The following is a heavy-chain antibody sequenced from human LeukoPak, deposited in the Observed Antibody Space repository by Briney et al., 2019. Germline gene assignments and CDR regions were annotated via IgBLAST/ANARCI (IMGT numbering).Heavy chain of an antibody. CDR1: DGSINSYY. V-gene: IGHV4-59*01. CDR2: IYYSGST. D-gene: IGHD6-6*01. Sequence: PSETLSLTCSVSDGSINSYYWSWIRQPPGKGLEWIGYIYYSGSTNYNPSLKSRVTISVDTSKNQFSLKLSSVTAADTAVYYCARGIAARLIYWGQGTLVTVSS. J-gene: IGHJ4*02. CDR3: ARGIAARLIY.